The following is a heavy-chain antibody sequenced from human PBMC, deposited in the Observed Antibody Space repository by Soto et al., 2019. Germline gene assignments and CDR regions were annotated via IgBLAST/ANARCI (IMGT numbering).Heavy chain of an antibody. J-gene: IGHJ6*02. CDR1: GGSISSYY. CDR3: ARDHPFTGYDFWSGYYTHDYYYYGMDV. CDR2: IYTSGST. Sequence: QVQLQESGPGLVKPSETLSLTCTVSGGSISSYYWSWIRQPAGKGLEWIGRIYTSGSTNYNPSLKSRVTMSVDTSKNQFSLKLSSVTAADTAVYYCARDHPFTGYDFWSGYYTHDYYYYGMDVWGQGTTVTVSS. V-gene: IGHV4-4*07. D-gene: IGHD3-3*01.